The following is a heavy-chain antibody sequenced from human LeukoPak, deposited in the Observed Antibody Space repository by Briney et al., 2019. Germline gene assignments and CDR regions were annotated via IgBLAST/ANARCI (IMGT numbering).Heavy chain of an antibody. CDR1: GYRFTNYW. Sequence: GEPLKISCKGSGYRFTNYWIGWVRQMPGKGLEWMGIIYPGDSDTRHSPSFQGQVTISADKSISTAYLQWSSLKASDTAMYYCARRTYYYDSSDYSYYFDYWGQGTLVTVSS. J-gene: IGHJ4*02. D-gene: IGHD3-22*01. CDR2: IYPGDSDT. CDR3: ARRTYYYDSSDYSYYFDY. V-gene: IGHV5-51*01.